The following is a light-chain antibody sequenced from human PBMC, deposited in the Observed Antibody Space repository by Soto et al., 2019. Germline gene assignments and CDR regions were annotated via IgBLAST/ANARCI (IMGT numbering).Light chain of an antibody. CDR3: QQYGRTPLMYT. CDR2: RAS. J-gene: IGKJ2*01. Sequence: EIVLTQSPGTLSLSPGERATLSCRASQSITSNFLAWYQQKPGQAPRLHIYRASTRAAGVPDRFSGSGSGTDFTLTITRLEAEDFAVYYCQQYGRTPLMYTFGQGTKLGV. V-gene: IGKV3-20*01. CDR1: QSITSNF.